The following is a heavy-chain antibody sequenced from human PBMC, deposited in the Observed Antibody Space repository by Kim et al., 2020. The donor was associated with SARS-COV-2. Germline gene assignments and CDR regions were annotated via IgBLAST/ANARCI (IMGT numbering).Heavy chain of an antibody. CDR1: GFSVSRNY. CDR3: AGDQVDGYWS. J-gene: IGHJ5*02. D-gene: IGHD5-18*01. V-gene: IGHV3-66*01. Sequence: GGSLRLSCAASGFSVSRNYMSCVRQAPGKGLELVSVIYRDANTHYADSVEGRFTISRDNSKNTLYLQMNSLSAEDTAVYYCAGDQVDGYWSWGQGTLVTVSS. CDR2: IYRDANT.